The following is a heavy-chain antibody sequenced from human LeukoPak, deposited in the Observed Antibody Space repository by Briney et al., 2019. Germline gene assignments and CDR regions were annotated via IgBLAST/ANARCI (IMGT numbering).Heavy chain of an antibody. J-gene: IGHJ5*02. Sequence: SETLSLTCSVSGGSISIYYWTWIRQIPGKGLEWIGYIYYTGTTNYNPLFESRATISVDTSKNQFSLKLSSVTAADTAVYYCAREGLAMVRGVLPKEAWGWFDPWGQGTLVTVSS. V-gene: IGHV4-59*12. CDR3: AREGLAMVRGVLPKEAWGWFDP. D-gene: IGHD3-10*01. CDR2: IYYTGTT. CDR1: GGSISIYY.